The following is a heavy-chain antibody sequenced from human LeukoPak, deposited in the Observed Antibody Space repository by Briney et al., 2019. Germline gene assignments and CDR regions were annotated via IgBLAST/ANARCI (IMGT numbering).Heavy chain of an antibody. Sequence: SETLSLTCTVSGGSISSYYWSWIRQPPGKGLEWIGYIYTSGSTNYNPSLKSRVTISVDTSKNQFSLKLSSVTAADTAVYYCARENVRYDYVWGSYRLYGMDVWGEGATVTVSS. CDR3: ARENVRYDYVWGSYRLYGMDV. V-gene: IGHV4-59*01. D-gene: IGHD3-16*02. J-gene: IGHJ6*04. CDR1: GGSISSYY. CDR2: IYTSGST.